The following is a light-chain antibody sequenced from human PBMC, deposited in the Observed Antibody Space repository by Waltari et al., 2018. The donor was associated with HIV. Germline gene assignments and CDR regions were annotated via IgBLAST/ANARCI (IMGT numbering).Light chain of an antibody. CDR3: CSYAGSGLV. V-gene: IGLV2-23*02. CDR1: SRDVGAYPL. CDR2: EVT. J-gene: IGLJ3*02. Sequence: QSALTQSASVSGSPGQSITLSCTGTSRDVGAYPLLSWYPQHPGEVPKLLIYEVTKRPSGVSTRFSGSKSGNTASLTISGLQAEDEADYYCCSYAGSGLVFGGGTKLTVL.